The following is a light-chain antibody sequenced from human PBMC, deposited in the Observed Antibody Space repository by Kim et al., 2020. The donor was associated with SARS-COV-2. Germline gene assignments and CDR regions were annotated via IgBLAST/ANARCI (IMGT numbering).Light chain of an antibody. CDR3: QQSGSSPYT. Sequence: EIVLTQSPGSLSLSPRERATLSCRASESVTSSLLAWFQQKPGQAPRLLIYAASSRATGIPDRFSGSGSGTDFTLTITRLEPEDFAVYYCQQSGSSPYTFGQGTKLEI. V-gene: IGKV3-20*01. J-gene: IGKJ2*01. CDR1: ESVTSSL. CDR2: AAS.